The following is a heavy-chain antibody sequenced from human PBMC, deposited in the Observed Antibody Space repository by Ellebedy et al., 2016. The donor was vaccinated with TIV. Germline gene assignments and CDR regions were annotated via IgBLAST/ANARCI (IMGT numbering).Heavy chain of an antibody. CDR1: GFTFSSYW. D-gene: IGHD3-16*01. CDR2: IKQDGAEK. J-gene: IGHJ5*02. V-gene: IGHV3-7*01. CDR3: AKDKGPFRVYWFDP. Sequence: GESLKISXAASGFTFSSYWMSWVRQAPGKGLEWVANIKQDGAEKYYVDSVKGRFTISRDNAKNSLYLQMNSLRAEDTAVYFCAKDKGPFRVYWFDPWGQGTLVTVSS.